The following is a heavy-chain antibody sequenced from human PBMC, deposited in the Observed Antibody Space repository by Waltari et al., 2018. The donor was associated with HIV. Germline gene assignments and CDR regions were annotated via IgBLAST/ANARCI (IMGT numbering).Heavy chain of an antibody. V-gene: IGHV4-59*13. J-gene: IGHJ6*02. Sequence: QLQLQESGPGLAKPSETLSLTCTVSRGSLKSNYWNWIWKQPGKGFDWIGFVYSSGTTFYSPSLYSRVLISVAPSRNQVSLSLRSATAADTATYYCARGNWAIGSCFAVAFPCDIWGPGTTVSVSS. CDR1: RGSLKSNY. D-gene: IGHD3-9*01. CDR2: VYSSGTT. CDR3: ARGNWAIGSCFAVAFPCDI.